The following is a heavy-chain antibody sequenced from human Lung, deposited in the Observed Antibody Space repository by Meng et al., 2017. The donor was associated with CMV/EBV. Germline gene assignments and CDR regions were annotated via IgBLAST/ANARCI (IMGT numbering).Heavy chain of an antibody. CDR3: ASTPQRRTTYNDY. D-gene: IGHD2/OR15-2a*01. V-gene: IGHV3-53*01. Sequence: GESLKISCSASGFTVSSNYMSWVRQAPGKGLEWVSVIYSGGSTYYADSVRGRFTISGDNSKNTLYLQMNSLRAEDTAVYYCASTPQRRTTYNDYWGQGTLVTVSS. CDR1: GFTVSSNY. CDR2: IYSGGST. J-gene: IGHJ4*02.